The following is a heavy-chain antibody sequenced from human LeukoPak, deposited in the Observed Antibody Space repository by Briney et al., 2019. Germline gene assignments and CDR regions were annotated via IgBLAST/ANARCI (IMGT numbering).Heavy chain of an antibody. V-gene: IGHV3-23*01. CDR2: ISGSGTTT. CDR1: GFIFSSYA. J-gene: IGHJ4*02. Sequence: GGSLRLPCAASGFIFSSYAMTWVRQAPGRGLEWLSTISGSGTTTYYVDSVKGRFTVSRDNSKNTLYLQMSSLRAGDTAVYYCAKAGHYGSGSYYSDYWGQGTLVTVSS. D-gene: IGHD3-10*01. CDR3: AKAGHYGSGSYYSDY.